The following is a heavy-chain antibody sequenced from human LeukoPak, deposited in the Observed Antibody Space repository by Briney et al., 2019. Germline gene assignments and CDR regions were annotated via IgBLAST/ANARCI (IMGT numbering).Heavy chain of an antibody. D-gene: IGHD5-18*01. V-gene: IGHV3-23*01. CDR2: ISGSGGST. Sequence: PGRSLRLSCAASGFTFDDYAMHWVRQAPGKGLEWVSAISGSGGSTYYADSVKGRFTISRDNSKNTLYLQMNSLRAEDTAVYYCAKGDTAMVSLDYWGQGTLVTVSS. J-gene: IGHJ4*02. CDR1: GFTFDDYA. CDR3: AKGDTAMVSLDY.